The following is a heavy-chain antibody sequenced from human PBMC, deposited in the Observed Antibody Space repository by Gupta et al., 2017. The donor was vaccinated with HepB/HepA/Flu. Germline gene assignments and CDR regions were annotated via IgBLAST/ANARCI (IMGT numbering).Heavy chain of an antibody. J-gene: IGHJ5*02. V-gene: IGHV3-33*01. CDR1: GFTFSSYG. CDR3: ARDSSRDGSGSYYSFGWFDP. D-gene: IGHD3-10*01. Sequence: QVQLVESGGGVVQPGRSLRLSCAASGFTFSSYGMHWVRQAPGKGLEWVAVIWYDGSNKYYADSVKGRFTISRDNSKNTLYLQMNSLRAEDTAVYYCARDSSRDGSGSYYSFGWFDPWGQGTLVTVSS. CDR2: IWYDGSNK.